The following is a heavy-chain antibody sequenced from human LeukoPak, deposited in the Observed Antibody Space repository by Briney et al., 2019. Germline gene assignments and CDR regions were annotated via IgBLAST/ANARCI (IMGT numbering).Heavy chain of an antibody. Sequence: GGSLRLSCAASGFIFSSYAMSWVRQAPGKGLEWVSAISGSGGSTYYADSVKGRFTISRDNSKNTLYLQMNSLRAEDTAVYYCAKAGAATPDYYYYYGMDVWGQGTTVTVSS. J-gene: IGHJ6*02. CDR3: AKAGAATPDYYYYYGMDV. D-gene: IGHD2-15*01. CDR2: ISGSGGST. V-gene: IGHV3-23*01. CDR1: GFIFSSYA.